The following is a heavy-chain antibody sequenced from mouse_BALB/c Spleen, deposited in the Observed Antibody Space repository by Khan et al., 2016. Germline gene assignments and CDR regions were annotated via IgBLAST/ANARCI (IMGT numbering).Heavy chain of an antibody. D-gene: IGHD2-3*01. V-gene: IGHV14-3*02. CDR3: DQVWDGCYGFAY. CDR1: GFNIKDTY. Sequence: VRLQQSGAELVKPGASVKLSCTASGFNIKDTYMHWVKQRPEQGLEWIGRIDPANGNTKYDPKFQGKATITADTSSNTAYLQLSSLTSEDTAVYCCDQVWDGCYGFAYWGQGTLVTVSA. J-gene: IGHJ3*01. CDR2: IDPANGNT.